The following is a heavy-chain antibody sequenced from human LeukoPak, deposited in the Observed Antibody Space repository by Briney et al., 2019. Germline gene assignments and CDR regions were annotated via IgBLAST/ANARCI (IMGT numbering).Heavy chain of an antibody. CDR3: ARRSRCGGDCFTMDY. V-gene: IGHV5-51*01. CDR1: GYSFTNYW. Sequence: GESLKISCQGSGYSFTNYWIGWVRQMPGKGLEWMGIIYPGDSNTRYSPSFQGQVTISADKSITTTYLQWTSLKASDTAMYYCARRSRCGGDCFTMDYWGQGTLVTVSS. D-gene: IGHD2-21*02. J-gene: IGHJ4*02. CDR2: IYPGDSNT.